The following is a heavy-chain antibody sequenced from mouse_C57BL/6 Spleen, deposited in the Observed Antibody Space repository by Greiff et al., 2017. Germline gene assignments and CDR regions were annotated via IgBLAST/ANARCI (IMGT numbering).Heavy chain of an antibody. CDR3: ARDDYCGSRGAMDY. J-gene: IGHJ4*01. D-gene: IGHD1-1*01. CDR1: GYTFTDYY. CDR2: INPYNGGT. Sequence: EVMLVESGPVLVKPGASVKMSCKASGYTFTDYYMNWVKQSPGQSLEWIGVINPYNGGTSYNQKFKGKATLTVDKSSSTAYMELNSLTSEDSAVYYCARDDYCGSRGAMDYWGQGTALTVSS. V-gene: IGHV1-19*01.